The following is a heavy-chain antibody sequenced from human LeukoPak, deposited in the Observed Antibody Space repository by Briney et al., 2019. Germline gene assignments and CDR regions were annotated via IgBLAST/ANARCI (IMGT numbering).Heavy chain of an antibody. CDR1: GFIFSGSA. D-gene: IGHD4-17*01. V-gene: IGHV3-73*01. CDR2: IRSKANDHAT. Sequence: GGSLRLSCAASGFIFSGSAIHWFRQSPGKGLEWVGRIRSKANDHATAYAAPVRGRFTISRDDSKNTAYLQMNSLKTEDTAVYYCTRRLMTTVNDYWGQGTLVTVSS. CDR3: TRRLMTTVNDY. J-gene: IGHJ4*02.